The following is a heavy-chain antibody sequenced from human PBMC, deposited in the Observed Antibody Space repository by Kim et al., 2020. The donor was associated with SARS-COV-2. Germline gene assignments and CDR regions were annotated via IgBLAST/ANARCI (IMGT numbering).Heavy chain of an antibody. J-gene: IGHJ6*02. Sequence: ASVKVSCKASGYTLTDQYMHWLRQAPGQGLDWMGRINPKSGGTNYARKFQGRVTMTRDKSISTAYMELSRLRSDDTAVYYCARGLEAVFGVVITFYYGMDVWGQGTTLTVAS. CDR3: ARGLEAVFGVVITFYYGMDV. CDR2: INPKSGGT. V-gene: IGHV1-2*06. D-gene: IGHD3-3*01. CDR1: GYTLTDQY.